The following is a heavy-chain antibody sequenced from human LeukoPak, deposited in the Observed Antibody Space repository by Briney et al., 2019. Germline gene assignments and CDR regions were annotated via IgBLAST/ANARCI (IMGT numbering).Heavy chain of an antibody. V-gene: IGHV3-11*04. CDR1: GFTFSDYY. CDR3: ARDRGDDTSTFYPNWFDP. D-gene: IGHD3-22*01. Sequence: PGGSLRLSCAASGFTFSDYYMSWIRQAPGKGLEWVSYISSSGSTIYYADSVKGRFTISRDNAKNSLYLQMNSLTAEDTAVYYCARDRGDDTSTFYPNWFDPWGQGTLVTVSS. J-gene: IGHJ5*02. CDR2: ISSSGSTI.